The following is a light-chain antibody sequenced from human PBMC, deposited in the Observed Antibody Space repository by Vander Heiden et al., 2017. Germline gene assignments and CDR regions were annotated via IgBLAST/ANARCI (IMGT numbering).Light chain of an antibody. Sequence: QSVLTQPPPASGTPGPRVPISCTGSSSNIGSNTVNWYQQLPGTAPKLLIYTNNQRPSGVPDRSSGSKSGTSASLAISGLQSEDEADYYCAAWDDSLNVHYVFGTGTKVTVL. CDR2: TNN. J-gene: IGLJ1*01. CDR1: SSNIGSNT. V-gene: IGLV1-44*01. CDR3: AAWDDSLNVHYV.